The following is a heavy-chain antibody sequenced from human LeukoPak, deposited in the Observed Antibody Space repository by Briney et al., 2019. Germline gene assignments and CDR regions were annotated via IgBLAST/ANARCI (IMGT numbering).Heavy chain of an antibody. J-gene: IGHJ5*02. CDR3: ARDRVGPKFNWFDP. Sequence: ASVKVSCKASGYTFTRYGISWVRQAPGQGLEWMGWISTYTGSTKCTQKVQGRVTMTADTSTSTAYMELRSLRSDDTAVYYCARDRVGPKFNWFDPWGQGTLVTVSS. V-gene: IGHV1-18*01. D-gene: IGHD3-10*01. CDR2: ISTYTGST. CDR1: GYTFTRYG.